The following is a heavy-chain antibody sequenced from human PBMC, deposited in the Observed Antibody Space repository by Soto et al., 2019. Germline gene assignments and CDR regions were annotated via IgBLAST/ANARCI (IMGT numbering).Heavy chain of an antibody. CDR3: ARDAPPPELRFLEWHNYDYNGMDV. V-gene: IGHV1-18*01. J-gene: IGHJ6*02. D-gene: IGHD3-3*01. CDR2: ISCYNGKT. Sequence: QVQVVQSGDEVKETGASVRVSCKTSGYSFTAYGISWVRQAPGQGLEWMGWISCYNGKTKYAQKVQGRVTMTTVTSTRTAYMEVRSLRSDDTAIYYCARDAPPPELRFLEWHNYDYNGMDVWGQGTTVTVSS. CDR1: GYSFTAYG.